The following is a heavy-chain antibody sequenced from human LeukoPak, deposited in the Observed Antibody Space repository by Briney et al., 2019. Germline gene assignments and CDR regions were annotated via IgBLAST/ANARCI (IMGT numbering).Heavy chain of an antibody. CDR3: AKTSYGLFDY. D-gene: IGHD3-10*01. J-gene: IGHJ4*02. CDR1: GYTFTGYY. V-gene: IGHV3-30-3*02. CDR2: ISYDGSNK. Sequence: SCKASGYTFTGYYMHWVRQAPGKGLEWVAVISYDGSNKYYADSVKGRFTISRDNSKNTLYLQMNSLRAEDTAVYYCAKTSYGLFDYWGQGTLVTVSS.